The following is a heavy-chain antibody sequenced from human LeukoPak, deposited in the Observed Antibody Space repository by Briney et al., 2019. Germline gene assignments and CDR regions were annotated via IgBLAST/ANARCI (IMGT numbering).Heavy chain of an antibody. D-gene: IGHD5-24*01. CDR3: ARALGRLQPYYYNYGMDV. CDR2: ISHSGGT. V-gene: IGHV4-31*03. Sequence: SQTLSLTCIVSSGSISSGGYYWSWIRQHPGKGLEWIGYISHSGGTLYNPSLKSRVMISLDTPKNQFSLKLTSVTAADTAVYYCARALGRLQPYYYNYGMDVWGQGTTVTVSS. CDR1: SGSISSGGYY. J-gene: IGHJ6*02.